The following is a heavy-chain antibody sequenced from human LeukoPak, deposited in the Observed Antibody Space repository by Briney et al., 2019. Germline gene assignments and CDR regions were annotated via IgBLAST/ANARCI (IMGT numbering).Heavy chain of an antibody. CDR3: AKARSFSVTTALDY. V-gene: IGHV3-23*01. D-gene: IGHD4-17*01. CDR2: ISGSGGST. J-gene: IGHJ4*02. CDR1: GFTFSSYA. Sequence: GGSLRLSCAASGFTFSSYAMSWVRQAPGKGLEWVSAISGSGGSTYYADSVKGRFTISRDNSKNTLYLQMNSLRAEDTAVYYCAKARSFSVTTALDYWGQGTLVTVSS.